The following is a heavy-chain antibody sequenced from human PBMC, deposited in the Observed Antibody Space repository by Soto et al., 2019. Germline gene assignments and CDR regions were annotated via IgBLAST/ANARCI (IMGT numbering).Heavy chain of an antibody. Sequence: GGSLRLSCAASGFTFSSYAMHWVRQAPGKGLEWVAVISYDGSNKYYADSVKGRFTISRDNSKNTLYLQMNSLRAEDTAVYYCARDQILYCSSTSCYARSLFDPWGQGSLVTVSS. CDR2: ISYDGSNK. V-gene: IGHV3-30-3*01. CDR1: GFTFSSYA. D-gene: IGHD2-2*01. J-gene: IGHJ5*02. CDR3: ARDQILYCSSTSCYARSLFDP.